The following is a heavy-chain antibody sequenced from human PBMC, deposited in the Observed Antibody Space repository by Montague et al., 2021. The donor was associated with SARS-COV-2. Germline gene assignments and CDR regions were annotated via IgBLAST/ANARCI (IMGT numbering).Heavy chain of an antibody. Sequence: SETLSLTCTVSGGSMSDHYWPWIRHPPGKGLDWLAYIYYSGGINSNASLKSRVSMSVDTSKNQFSLKLTSVTAADTAVYYCARAVSVRRAVNWFDTWGQGTLVTVSS. CDR2: IYYSGGI. CDR1: GGSMSDHY. CDR3: ARAVSVRRAVNWFDT. V-gene: IGHV4-59*11. D-gene: IGHD3-10*01. J-gene: IGHJ5*02.